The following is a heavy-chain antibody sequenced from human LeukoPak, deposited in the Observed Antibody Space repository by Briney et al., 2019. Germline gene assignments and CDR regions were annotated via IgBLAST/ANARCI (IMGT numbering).Heavy chain of an antibody. D-gene: IGHD2-15*01. CDR3: ARDVVVVTSDAFDI. V-gene: IGHV4-39*07. J-gene: IGHJ3*02. Sequence: PSETLSLTCTVSGGSISSSRFYWGWIRQPPGKGLEWSGSIYYSGSTYYNPSLKSRVTISVDTSKNQFSLKLSSVTAADTAVYYCARDVVVVTSDAFDIWGQGTMVTVSS. CDR2: IYYSGST. CDR1: GGSISSSRFY.